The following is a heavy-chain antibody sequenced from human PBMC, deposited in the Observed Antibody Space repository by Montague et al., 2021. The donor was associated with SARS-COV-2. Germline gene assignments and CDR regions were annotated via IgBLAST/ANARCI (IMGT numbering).Heavy chain of an antibody. CDR1: GGSISSSSYY. V-gene: IGHV4-39*02. CDR2: IYYSGST. D-gene: IGHD6-13*01. Sequence: SETLSLTCTVSGGSISSSSYYWGWIRQPPGKGLEWIGCIYYSGSTYYNPTLKSRVTISVDTSKNQFSLKLSSVTAADTAVYYCARDRKVSYYIAAAEAHDYWGQGTLVTVSS. CDR3: ARDRKVSYYIAAAEAHDY. J-gene: IGHJ4*02.